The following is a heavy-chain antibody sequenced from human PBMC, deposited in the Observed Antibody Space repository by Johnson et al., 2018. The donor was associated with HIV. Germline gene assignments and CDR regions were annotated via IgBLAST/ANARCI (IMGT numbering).Heavy chain of an antibody. CDR3: AGLSRRGSYGDKFGVGHDAFDI. V-gene: IGHV3-11*04. CDR2: ISSSGSTI. D-gene: IGHD5-18*01. J-gene: IGHJ3*02. Sequence: QVQLVESGGGLVRPGGSLRLSCAASGFAVSSNYMNWVRQTPGKGLECVSYISSSGSTIYYADSVKGRFTISRDNAKNSLYLQMNSLRAEDTAVYYCAGLSRRGSYGDKFGVGHDAFDIWGQGTMVTVSS. CDR1: GFAVSSNY.